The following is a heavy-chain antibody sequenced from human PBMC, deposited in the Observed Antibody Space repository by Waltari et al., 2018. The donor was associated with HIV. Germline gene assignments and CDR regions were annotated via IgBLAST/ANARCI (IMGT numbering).Heavy chain of an antibody. CDR1: GFAFPFFW. Sequence: EVKLEESGGGWVQPGGSLTLTCEASGFAFPFFWSSWVRQAPGKGLEWVANINQAGTERHYVDSVRGRFTISRDNGKTSLFLQMNSLSVEDTAVYYCATTHGSGAYDNDFDYWGQGTLV. V-gene: IGHV3-7*01. CDR3: ATTHGSGAYDNDFDY. D-gene: IGHD3-10*01. J-gene: IGHJ4*02. CDR2: INQAGTER.